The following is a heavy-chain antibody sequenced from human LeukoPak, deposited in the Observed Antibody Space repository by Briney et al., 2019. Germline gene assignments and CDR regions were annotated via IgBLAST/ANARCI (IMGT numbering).Heavy chain of an antibody. CDR3: ARGVRRAVAGPKPYYFDY. D-gene: IGHD6-19*01. J-gene: IGHJ4*02. Sequence: GASVKVSCKASGYTFTSYDINWVRQATGQGLEWMGWMNPNSGNTGYAQKFQGRVTMTRNTSISTAYIELSSLRSEDTAVYYCARGVRRAVAGPKPYYFDYWGQGTLVTVSS. V-gene: IGHV1-8*01. CDR2: MNPNSGNT. CDR1: GYTFTSYD.